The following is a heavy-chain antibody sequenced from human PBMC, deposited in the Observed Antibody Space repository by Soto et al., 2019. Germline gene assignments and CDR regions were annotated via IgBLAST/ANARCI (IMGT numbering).Heavy chain of an antibody. J-gene: IGHJ5*01. V-gene: IGHV4-39*01. Sequence: PSETLSLTCTVSGGSISSSSYYWGWIRQPPGKGLEWIGSIYYSGSTYYNPSLKSRVTISVDTSKNQFSLKLSSVTAADTAVYYCARHRPNFFVSGSYDNWFVSWGQGILVTV. D-gene: IGHD3-10*01. CDR2: IYYSGST. CDR3: ARHRPNFFVSGSYDNWFVS. CDR1: GGSISSSSYY.